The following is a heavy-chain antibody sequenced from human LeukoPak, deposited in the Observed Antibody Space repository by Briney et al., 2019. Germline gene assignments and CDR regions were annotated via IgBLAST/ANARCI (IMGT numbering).Heavy chain of an antibody. CDR3: AEGKVNHDGALDA. CDR1: GFTFSSYA. D-gene: IGHD2-21*01. Sequence: PGGSLRLSCAASGFTFSSYAMSWVRQAPGKGLEWVSAISGSGGSTYYADSVKGRFTISRDNSKKTLYLQMNSLRAEDTAVYYCAEGKVNHDGALDAWGQGTLVTVSS. CDR2: ISGSGGST. J-gene: IGHJ3*01. V-gene: IGHV3-23*01.